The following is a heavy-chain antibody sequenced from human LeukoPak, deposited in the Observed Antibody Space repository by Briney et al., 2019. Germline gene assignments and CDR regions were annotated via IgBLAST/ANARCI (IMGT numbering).Heavy chain of an antibody. CDR1: GYNFTNYW. CDR2: IYPSDSDT. D-gene: IGHD5-12*01. Sequence: GESLKISCKASGYNFTNYWIGWVRQMPGKGLEWMGIIYPSDSDTRYSPSLQGQVTISADKSINTVYLQWSSVKASDSAIYYCARGGDYGYDRIDYWGQGTQVTVSS. V-gene: IGHV5-51*01. J-gene: IGHJ4*02. CDR3: ARGGDYGYDRIDY.